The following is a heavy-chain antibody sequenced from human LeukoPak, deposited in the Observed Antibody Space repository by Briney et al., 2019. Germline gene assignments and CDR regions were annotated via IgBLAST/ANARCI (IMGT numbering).Heavy chain of an antibody. V-gene: IGHV1-24*01. CDR2: FDPEDGET. CDR1: GYTLTELS. Sequence: ASVKVSCRVSGYTLTELSMHWVRQAPGKGLEWMGGFDPEDGETIYAQKFQGRVTMTEDTSTDPAYMELSSLRSEDTAVYYCATSPPYKGGSSGGWFDPWGQGTLSPSPQ. D-gene: IGHD1-26*01. CDR3: ATSPPYKGGSSGGWFDP. J-gene: IGHJ5*02.